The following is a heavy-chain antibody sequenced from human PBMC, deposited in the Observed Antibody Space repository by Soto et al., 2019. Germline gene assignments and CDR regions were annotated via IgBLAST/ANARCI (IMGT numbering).Heavy chain of an antibody. D-gene: IGHD3-9*01. J-gene: IGHJ3*02. CDR3: AKVRYFDWFPDAFDI. V-gene: IGHV3-11*01. Sequence: AGGSLRLSCAASEFTVVDNYMSWIRQAPGKGLEWVSYITRSGSIIDYADSVKGRFTISRDNAKNSLYLQMNSLRAEDTAVYYCAKVRYFDWFPDAFDIWGQGTMVTVSS. CDR1: EFTVVDNY. CDR2: ITRSGSII.